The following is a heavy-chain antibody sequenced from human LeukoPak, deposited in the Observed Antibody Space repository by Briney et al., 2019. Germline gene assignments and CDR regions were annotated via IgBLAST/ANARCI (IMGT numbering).Heavy chain of an antibody. V-gene: IGHV3-7*01. CDR1: GFTFSSYW. CDR2: IKKDGSEK. D-gene: IGHD3-3*01. CDR3: AGVHDFWSGYLDY. J-gene: IGHJ4*01. Sequence: PGGSLRLSCAASGFTFSSYWMSWVRQAPGKGLEWVANIKKDGSEKFYVDSVKGRFTISRDNAKNSLYLQMSSLRAEDTAVYYCAGVHDFWSGYLDYWGHGTLVTVPS.